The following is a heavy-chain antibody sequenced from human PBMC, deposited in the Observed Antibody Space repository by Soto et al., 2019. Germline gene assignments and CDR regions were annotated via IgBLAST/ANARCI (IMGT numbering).Heavy chain of an antibody. CDR1: GGTFSSYA. CDR2: IIPIFGTA. CDR3: AREGTNCGGDCPGAFDI. Sequence: QVQLVQSGAEVKKPGSSVKVSCKASGGTFSSYAISWVRQAPGQGLEWMGGIIPIFGTANYAQKFQGRVTITADESTSTAYMELSSLRSEDTAVYYCAREGTNCGGDCPGAFDIWGQGTMVTVSS. V-gene: IGHV1-69*12. D-gene: IGHD2-21*02. J-gene: IGHJ3*02.